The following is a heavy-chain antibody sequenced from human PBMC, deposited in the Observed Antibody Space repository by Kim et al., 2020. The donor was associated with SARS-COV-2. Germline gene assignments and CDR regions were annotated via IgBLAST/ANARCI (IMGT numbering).Heavy chain of an antibody. CDR1: GGSISSGGYY. V-gene: IGHV4-31*03. Sequence: SETLSLTCTVSGGSISSGGYYWSWIRQHPGKGLEWIGYIYYSGSTYYNPSLKSRVTISVDTSKNQFSLKLSSVTAADTAVYYCARVLGRLAIDYWGQGTLVTVSS. CDR3: ARVLGRLAIDY. D-gene: IGHD3-16*01. J-gene: IGHJ4*02. CDR2: IYYSGST.